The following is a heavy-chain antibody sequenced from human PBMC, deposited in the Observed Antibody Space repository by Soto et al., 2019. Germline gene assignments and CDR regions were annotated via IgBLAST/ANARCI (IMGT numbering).Heavy chain of an antibody. CDR3: ANLASRGVPAARLGYYYYMDV. D-gene: IGHD2-2*01. Sequence: PGGSLRLSCAASGFTFSSYGMHWVRQAPGKGLEWVAVISYDGSNKYYADTVKGRFTISRDNSKNTLYLQMNSLRAEDTALYYCANLASRGVPAARLGYYYYMDVWGKGTTVTVSS. V-gene: IGHV3-30*18. CDR1: GFTFSSYG. J-gene: IGHJ6*03. CDR2: ISYDGSNK.